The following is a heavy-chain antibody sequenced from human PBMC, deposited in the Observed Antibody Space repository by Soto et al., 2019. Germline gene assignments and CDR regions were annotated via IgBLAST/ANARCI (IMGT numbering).Heavy chain of an antibody. J-gene: IGHJ6*02. V-gene: IGHV5-51*01. Sequence: PGESLKISCQASGYSFTSYWVAWVRQMPGKGLEWLGIIDPSDSNTKYSPSFQDHVTISADKASDTAYLQWSSLKASDTAMYYCVRGKAETFRRYNCGMDIWGQGTTVTVSS. CDR1: GYSFTSYW. D-gene: IGHD6-25*01. CDR3: VRGKAETFRRYNCGMDI. CDR2: IDPSDSNT.